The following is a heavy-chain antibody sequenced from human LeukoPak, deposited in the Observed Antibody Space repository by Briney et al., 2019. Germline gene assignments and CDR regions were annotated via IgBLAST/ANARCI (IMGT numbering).Heavy chain of an antibody. V-gene: IGHV3-53*01. CDR1: GVTVSSNY. CDR3: ARDGGSGWFKNDY. J-gene: IGHJ4*02. Sequence: PGESLKISCAASGVTVSSNYMSWVRQAPGKGLEWVSVIYSGGYTYYADSVKGRFTISRDSSKNTVYLQMNSLRAEDTAVYYCARDGGSGWFKNDYWGQGTLVTVSS. D-gene: IGHD6-19*01. CDR2: IYSGGYT.